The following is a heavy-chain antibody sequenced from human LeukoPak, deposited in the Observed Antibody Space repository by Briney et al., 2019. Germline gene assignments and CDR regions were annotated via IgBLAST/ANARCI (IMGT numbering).Heavy chain of an antibody. Sequence: TSETLSLTCAVYGGSFSGDFWSWIPKSPGRALGWFGEINHGGSTTYNPSLQSRVTMSVDTSTNQISLKMTSVTAADTAVYYCARQVGVSWELTFSWFDPWGQGTLVTVSS. J-gene: IGHJ5*02. CDR1: GGSFSGDF. CDR3: ARQVGVSWELTFSWFDP. CDR2: INHGGST. D-gene: IGHD1-26*01. V-gene: IGHV4-34*01.